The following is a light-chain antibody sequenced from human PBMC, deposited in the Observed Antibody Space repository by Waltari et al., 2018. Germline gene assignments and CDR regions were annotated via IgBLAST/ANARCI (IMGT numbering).Light chain of an antibody. CDR3: QQYYTYPQT. CDR1: QDISNY. J-gene: IGKJ1*01. Sequence: AIRISQSPSSLSASTGDRVTITCRASQDISNYLAWYRQKPGKAPELLIYAASTLQSGVPSRFSGSGSGTDFTLTISCLQSEDFATYYCQQYYTYPQTFGQGTKVEI. V-gene: IGKV1-8*01. CDR2: AAS.